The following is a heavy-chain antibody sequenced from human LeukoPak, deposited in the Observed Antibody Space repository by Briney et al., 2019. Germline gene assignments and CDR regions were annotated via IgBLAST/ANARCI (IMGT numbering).Heavy chain of an antibody. J-gene: IGHJ4*02. CDR1: GYSFTSHD. CDR3: VRWADTPFDY. Sequence: ASVTVSCKASGYSFTSHDINWVRQAPGQGLEWMGWMKPNNGKTGYAQKFQGRVTMTSDTSISTAYMELSSLKSEDTAVYYCVRWADTPFDYWGQGTLVTVSS. V-gene: IGHV1-8*01. D-gene: IGHD5-18*01. CDR2: MKPNNGKT.